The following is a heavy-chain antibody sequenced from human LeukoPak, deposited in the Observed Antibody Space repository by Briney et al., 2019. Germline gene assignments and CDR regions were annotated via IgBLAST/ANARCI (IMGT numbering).Heavy chain of an antibody. CDR1: GYTFSDHG. V-gene: IGHV3-33*06. Sequence: GGSLRLSCVASGYTFSDHGMHWVRQAPGKGLEWVTMIWSTGTTGFYADSVKGRFTISRDNSKNTLYLQMNSLRAEDTAVYYCAKSAVAAPTRYYFDYWGQGTLVTVSS. CDR2: IWSTGTTG. CDR3: AKSAVAAPTRYYFDY. J-gene: IGHJ4*02. D-gene: IGHD6-19*01.